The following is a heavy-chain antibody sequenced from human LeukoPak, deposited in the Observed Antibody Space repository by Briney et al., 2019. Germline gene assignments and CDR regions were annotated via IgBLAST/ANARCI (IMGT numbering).Heavy chain of an antibody. V-gene: IGHV3-23*01. CDR1: GFTFSSNA. Sequence: PGGSLRLSCAASGFTFSSNAVTWVRQAPGKGLEWVSTISGSGGTTYYADSVKGRFTISRDNSKNTLYLQMNSLRAEDTAVYYCAKDRRYCSSTSCLAEYFQHWGQGTLVTVSS. CDR3: AKDRRYCSSTSCLAEYFQH. J-gene: IGHJ1*01. CDR2: ISGSGGTT. D-gene: IGHD2-2*01.